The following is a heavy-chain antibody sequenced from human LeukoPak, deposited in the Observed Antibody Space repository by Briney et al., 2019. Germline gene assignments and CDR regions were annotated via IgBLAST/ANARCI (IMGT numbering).Heavy chain of an antibody. CDR2: ISPSGNSF. CDR3: ARDFMGESGYAGY. J-gene: IGHJ4*02. V-gene: IGHV3-21*01. D-gene: IGHD5-12*01. Sequence: PGGSLRPSCAASGFTFNSYTMNWVRQAPGKGLEWISSISPSGNSFYYSDSLKGRSTISRDAATNSLYLQMSNVRADDTAMYYCARDFMGESGYAGYWGQGALVTVSS. CDR1: GFTFNSYT.